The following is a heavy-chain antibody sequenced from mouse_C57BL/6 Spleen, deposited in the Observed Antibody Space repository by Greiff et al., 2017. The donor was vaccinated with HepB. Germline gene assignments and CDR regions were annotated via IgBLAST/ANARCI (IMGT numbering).Heavy chain of an antibody. CDR3: TRAGDYDRDYYAMDY. D-gene: IGHD2-4*01. J-gene: IGHJ4*01. CDR1: GYTFTSYW. Sequence: VQLQQSGTVLARPGASVKMSCKTSGYTFTSYWMHWVKQRPGQGLEWIGAIYPGNSDTSYNQKFKGKAKLTAVTSASTAYMELSSLTNEDSAVYYCTRAGDYDRDYYAMDYWGQGTSVTVSS. CDR2: IYPGNSDT. V-gene: IGHV1-5*01.